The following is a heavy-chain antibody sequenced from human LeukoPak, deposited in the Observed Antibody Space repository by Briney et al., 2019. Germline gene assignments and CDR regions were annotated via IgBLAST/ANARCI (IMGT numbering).Heavy chain of an antibody. J-gene: IGHJ4*02. V-gene: IGHV1-18*01. CDR1: GYTFTSYG. D-gene: IGHD2-2*01. CDR2: ISAYNGNT. Sequence: ASVKVSCKASGYTFTSYGISWVRQAPGQGLEWMGWISAYNGNTNYAQKLQGRVTMTTDTSTSTADMELRSLRSDDTAVYYCARAVVVPAADDYWGQGTLVTVSS. CDR3: ARAVVVPAADDY.